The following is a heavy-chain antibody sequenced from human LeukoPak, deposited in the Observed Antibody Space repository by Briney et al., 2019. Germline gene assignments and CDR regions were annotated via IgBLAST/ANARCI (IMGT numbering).Heavy chain of an antibody. CDR1: GFTFSTYW. V-gene: IGHV3-7*03. CDR3: ARVYTGNRWHFDY. Sequence: GGSLRLSCAASGFTFSTYWMSWVRQAPGKGQECVANIKRDGSEKYYVDSVKGRFTIFRDDAKSSLYLQMNSLRAEDTAVYFCARVYTGNRWHFDYWGQGTLVTVSS. J-gene: IGHJ4*02. D-gene: IGHD2-2*02. CDR2: IKRDGSEK.